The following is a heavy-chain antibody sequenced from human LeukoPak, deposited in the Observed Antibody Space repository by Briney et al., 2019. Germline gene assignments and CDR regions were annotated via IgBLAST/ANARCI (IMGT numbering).Heavy chain of an antibody. CDR3: ERDFRPGDRGYYCYGMDV. CDR1: GFTFSSYS. CDR2: ISSSSSII. D-gene: IGHD2-21*02. J-gene: IGHJ6*02. V-gene: IGHV3-48*01. Sequence: GGSLRLSCAASGFTFSSYSMNWVRQAPGKGLEWVSYISSSSSIIYYADSVKGRFTISRDNAKNSLYLQMNSLRAEDTAVYYCERDFRPGDRGYYCYGMDVWGQGTTVTVSS.